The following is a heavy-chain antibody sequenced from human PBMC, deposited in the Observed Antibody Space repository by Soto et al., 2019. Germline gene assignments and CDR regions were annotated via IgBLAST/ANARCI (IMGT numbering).Heavy chain of an antibody. Sequence: SGPTLVNPTQSLTLTCTVSGLSLSSSGVGVGWIRQPPGKAMEWLAVVYWDDDKRYRPSLESRLTVTKDTPKNQVVLTMANMDPVDTATYFCARRGWGLWAFDIWGQGTLVTVSS. CDR3: ARRGWGLWAFDI. V-gene: IGHV2-5*02. CDR1: GLSLSSSGVG. D-gene: IGHD3-10*01. J-gene: IGHJ3*02. CDR2: VYWDDDK.